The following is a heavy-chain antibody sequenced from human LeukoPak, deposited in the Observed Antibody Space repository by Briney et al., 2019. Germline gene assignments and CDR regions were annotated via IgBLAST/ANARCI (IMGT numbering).Heavy chain of an antibody. J-gene: IGHJ5*02. CDR3: ARDLSLGGFAP. V-gene: IGHV4-59*01. Sequence: SETLSLTCTVSGGSINGYYWSWIRQPPGKGLEWIGYCHYSGSSNYNPSLKSRVSMSVDTSKNQFSLNLSSVTAADTAVYYCARDLSLGGFAPWGQGTLVTVSS. CDR1: GGSINGYY. CDR2: CHYSGSS.